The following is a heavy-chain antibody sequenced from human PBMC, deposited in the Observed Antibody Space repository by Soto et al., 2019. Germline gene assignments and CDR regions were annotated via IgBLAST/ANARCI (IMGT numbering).Heavy chain of an antibody. Sequence: EVQLVQSGGGLVQPGVSLRLSCAASGLTFSDYAMNWVRQAPGMGLEWVSYISLSGTIYYADSVKGRFTISRDNAENSLYLQVNSLRAEDTALYYCATLANHGFYFDCWGQGTLVTVSS. CDR3: ATLANHGFYFDC. CDR1: GLTFSDYA. V-gene: IGHV3-48*03. J-gene: IGHJ4*02. CDR2: ISLSGTI.